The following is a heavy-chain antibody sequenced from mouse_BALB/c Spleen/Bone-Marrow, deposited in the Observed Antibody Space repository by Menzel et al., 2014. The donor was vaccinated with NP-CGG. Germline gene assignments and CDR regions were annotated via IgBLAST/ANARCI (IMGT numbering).Heavy chain of an antibody. CDR1: GFNIKDTY. CDR2: INPANGNT. CDR3: VSYYYVYYFDS. Sequence: VQLQQSGAELVKPGASVKLSCTASGFNIKDTYMHWVKQRPEQGLEWIGRINPANGNTKYDPKFQGKATITADTSSNTAYLQLSSLTSEDTAVYYCVSYYYVYYFDSWGQSTTLTVSS. D-gene: IGHD1-1*01. J-gene: IGHJ2*01. V-gene: IGHV14-3*02.